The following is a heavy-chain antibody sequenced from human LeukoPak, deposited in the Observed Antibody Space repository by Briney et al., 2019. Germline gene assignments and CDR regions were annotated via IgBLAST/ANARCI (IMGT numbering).Heavy chain of an antibody. V-gene: IGHV3-21*01. CDR3: ARDNPYDIVVVPAAPLYMDV. CDR1: GFTFSSYS. J-gene: IGHJ6*03. CDR2: ISSRSTYI. D-gene: IGHD2-2*01. Sequence: GGSLRLSCAASGFTFSSYSMNWVRQAPGKGLEWVSSISSRSTYIYYADSVKGRFTISRDNAKNSLYLQMNSLRAEDTALYYCARDNPYDIVVVPAAPLYMDVWGKGTTVTVSS.